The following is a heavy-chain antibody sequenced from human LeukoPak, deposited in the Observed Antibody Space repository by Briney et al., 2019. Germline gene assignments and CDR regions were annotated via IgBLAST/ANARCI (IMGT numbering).Heavy chain of an antibody. V-gene: IGHV1-46*01. D-gene: IGHD1-26*01. CDR3: ARLIPQKWELPGKWFDP. CDR2: INPSGGST. CDR1: GYTFTSYY. Sequence: ASVKVSCKASGYTFTSYYMHWVRQAPGQGLEWMGIINPSGGSTSYAQKFQGRVTMTTDTSTSTASMELRSLRSDDTAVYYCARLIPQKWELPGKWFDPWGQGTLVTVSS. J-gene: IGHJ5*02.